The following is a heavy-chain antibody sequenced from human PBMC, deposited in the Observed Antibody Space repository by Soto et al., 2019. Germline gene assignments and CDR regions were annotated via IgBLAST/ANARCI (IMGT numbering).Heavy chain of an antibody. D-gene: IGHD2-2*01. Sequence: SETLSLTCAVYGGSFSGYYWSWIRQPPGKGLEWIAEINHGGTTNYNPSLKSRVTLSVDTSKNQFSLKLSSVTAADTAVYYCARGVYCSSTSCYWGMDVWGQGTTVTVSS. V-gene: IGHV4-34*01. CDR2: INHGGTT. J-gene: IGHJ6*02. CDR3: ARGVYCSSTSCYWGMDV. CDR1: GGSFSGYY.